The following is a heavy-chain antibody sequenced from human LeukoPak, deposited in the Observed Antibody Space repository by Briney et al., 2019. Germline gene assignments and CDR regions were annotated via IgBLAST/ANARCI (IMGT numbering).Heavy chain of an antibody. J-gene: IGHJ4*02. CDR3: ARGSGLCSGGSCLSYFDY. CDR1: GGSFSDYY. D-gene: IGHD2-15*01. V-gene: IGHV4-34*01. Sequence: SETLSLTCAVYGGSFSDYYWSWIRQPPGKGLEWIGEINHSGSTNYNPSLKSRVTISIDTSKNQFSLKLSSVTAADTAVYYCARGSGLCSGGSCLSYFDYWGQGTLVTVSS. CDR2: INHSGST.